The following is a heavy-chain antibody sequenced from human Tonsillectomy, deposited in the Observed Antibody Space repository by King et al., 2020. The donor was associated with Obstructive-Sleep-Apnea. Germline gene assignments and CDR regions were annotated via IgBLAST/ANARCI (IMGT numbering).Heavy chain of an antibody. Sequence: QLQESGPGLVKPSETLSLTCTVSGGSISSSRNYWGWIRQPPGKGLEWVGSMYDNGRMHYNPSLKSRVSISVDTSKNQFSLKLSSVTAADTAMYYCARERADGTTCFDPWGQGTLVTVSS. D-gene: IGHD6-13*01. J-gene: IGHJ5*02. CDR1: GGSISSSRNY. CDR2: MYDNGRM. V-gene: IGHV4-39*07. CDR3: ARERADGTTCFDP.